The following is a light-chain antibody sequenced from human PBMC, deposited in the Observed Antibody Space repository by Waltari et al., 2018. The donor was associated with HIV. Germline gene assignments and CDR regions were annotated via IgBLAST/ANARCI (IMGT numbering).Light chain of an antibody. CDR3: CSYADTYFVV. V-gene: IGLV2-11*01. Sequence: QSALTQPRSVSGSPGQSVTISCTGTSSDVGGYNYVSCYQHHPNKGPKLLIYDVNKPPSGVPDRFSGSKSGNTASLTISGLQAEDEADYYCCSYADTYFVVFGGRTKLTVL. CDR1: SSDVGGYNY. CDR2: DVN. J-gene: IGLJ2*01.